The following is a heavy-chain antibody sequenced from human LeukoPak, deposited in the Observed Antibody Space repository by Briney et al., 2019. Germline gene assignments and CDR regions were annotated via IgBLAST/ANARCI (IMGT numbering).Heavy chain of an antibody. CDR2: ISSSSSYT. Sequence: NPGGSPRLSCAASGFTFSHYSMNWVRQAPGKGLEWVSYISSSSSYTNYADSVKGRFTISRDNAKNSLYLQMNSLRAEDTAVYYCAREAWGTVTDYWGLGTLVTVSS. J-gene: IGHJ4*02. D-gene: IGHD4-17*01. CDR1: GFTFSHYS. CDR3: AREAWGTVTDY. V-gene: IGHV3-21*01.